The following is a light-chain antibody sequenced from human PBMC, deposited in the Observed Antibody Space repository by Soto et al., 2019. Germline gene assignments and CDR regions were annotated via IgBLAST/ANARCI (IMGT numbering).Light chain of an antibody. CDR1: QSVSSN. CDR2: GAS. CDR3: QQYGSSGT. V-gene: IGKV3-15*01. Sequence: IVMTRSPATLSVSPGERATLSCRASQSVSSNLAWYQQKPGQAPRLLIYGASTRATGIPARFSGSGSGTEFTLTISRLEPEDFAVYYCQQYGSSGTFGQGTKVDIK. J-gene: IGKJ1*01.